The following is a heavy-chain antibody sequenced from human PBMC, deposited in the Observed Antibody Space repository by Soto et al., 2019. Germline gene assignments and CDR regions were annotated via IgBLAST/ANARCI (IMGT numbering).Heavy chain of an antibody. CDR3: GGARDSYIFLYETX. D-gene: IGHD1-26*01. CDR1: GFTVSNNY. CDR2: IYSGGTT. V-gene: IGHV3-53*01. J-gene: IGHJ4*02. Sequence: GGSRRLSCAASGFTVSNNYMSWVRQAPGKGLEWVSFIYSGGTTYYADSVKGLFTISRDNSKDTLYLQMNRLRAEDTAVYYCGGARDSYIFLYETXWGQGTPVSVCX.